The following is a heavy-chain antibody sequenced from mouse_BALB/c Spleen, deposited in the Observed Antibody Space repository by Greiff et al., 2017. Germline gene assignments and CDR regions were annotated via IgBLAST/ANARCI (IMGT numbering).Heavy chain of an antibody. Sequence: VQLQQSGPELVKPGASVKVSCKASGYSFTDYNMYWVKQSHGKSLEWIGYIDPYNGGTSYNQKFKGKATLTADKSSSTAYMQLSSLTSENSAVYFCARTDYRHAMDYWGQGTSVTVSS. CDR1: GYSFTDYN. J-gene: IGHJ4*01. CDR2: IDPYNGGT. V-gene: IGHV1S135*01. D-gene: IGHD2-14*01. CDR3: ARTDYRHAMDY.